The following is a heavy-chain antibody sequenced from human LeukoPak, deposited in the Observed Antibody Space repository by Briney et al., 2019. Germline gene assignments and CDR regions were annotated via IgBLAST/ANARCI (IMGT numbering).Heavy chain of an antibody. Sequence: SETLSLTCTVSGGSISSYYWSWIRQPPGKGLEWIGYIYYSGSTNYNPSLKSRVTISADTSKNQFSLKLSSVTAADTAVYYCARTLAYYYDSSGYNVLFDYWGQGTLVTVSS. CDR1: GGSISSYY. V-gene: IGHV4-59*08. CDR2: IYYSGST. CDR3: ARTLAYYYDSSGYNVLFDY. J-gene: IGHJ4*02. D-gene: IGHD3-22*01.